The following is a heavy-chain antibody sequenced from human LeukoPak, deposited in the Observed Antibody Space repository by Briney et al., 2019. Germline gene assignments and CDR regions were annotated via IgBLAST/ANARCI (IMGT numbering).Heavy chain of an antibody. J-gene: IGHJ5*02. CDR2: IYYSGST. V-gene: IGHV4-59*01. D-gene: IGHD3-10*01. Sequence: SETLSLTCTVSGGSISSYYWSWIRQPPGKGLEWIGYIYYSGSTNYNPSLKSRVTISVDTSKNQFSLKLSSVTAADTAVYYCARVASGGSGSYWFDPWGQGTLITVS. CDR3: ARVASGGSGSYWFDP. CDR1: GGSISSYY.